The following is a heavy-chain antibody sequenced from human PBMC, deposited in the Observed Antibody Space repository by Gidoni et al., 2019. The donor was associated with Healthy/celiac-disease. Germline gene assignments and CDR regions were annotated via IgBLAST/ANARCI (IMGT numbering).Heavy chain of an antibody. D-gene: IGHD4-17*01. V-gene: IGHV4-59*01. CDR3: ARHIDYGDGIDY. Sequence: QVQLQESGPGLVKPSETLSLTCTVSGGSLSSYYWSWIRQPPGKGLEWIGYIYYSGSTNYNPSLKSRVTISVDTSKNQFSLKLSSVTAADTAVYYCARHIDYGDGIDYWGQGTLVTVSS. CDR2: IYYSGST. J-gene: IGHJ4*02. CDR1: GGSLSSYY.